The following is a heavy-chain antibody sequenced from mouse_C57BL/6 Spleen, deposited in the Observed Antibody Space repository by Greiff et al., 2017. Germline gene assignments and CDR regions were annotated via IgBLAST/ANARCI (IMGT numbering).Heavy chain of an antibody. CDR3: ARNYYRSSDEDYFDD. CDR2: ISSGGGYT. D-gene: IGHD1-1*01. Sequence: DVQLVESGGDLVKPGGSLKLSCAASGFTFSSYGMSWVRQTPDKRLEWVATISSGGGYTYYPDSVKGRFTISRDNAKNTLYLQMSSLKSEDTAMYYCARNYYRSSDEDYFDDWGQGTTLTVSS. V-gene: IGHV5-6*01. J-gene: IGHJ2*01. CDR1: GFTFSSYG.